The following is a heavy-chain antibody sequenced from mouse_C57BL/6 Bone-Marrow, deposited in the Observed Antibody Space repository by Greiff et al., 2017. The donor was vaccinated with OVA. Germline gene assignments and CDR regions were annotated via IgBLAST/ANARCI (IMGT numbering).Heavy chain of an antibody. D-gene: IGHD1-1*01. J-gene: IGHJ3*01. CDR1: GYTFTSYW. CDR3: ARYGRAWFAY. V-gene: IGHV1-52*01. Sequence: QVQLQQPGAELVRPGSSVKLSCKASGYTFTSYWMHWVKQRPIQGLEWIGNIDPSDSEPHYNQKFKDKATLTVDKSSSTAYMQLSSLTSEDSAVYYCARYGRAWFAYWGQGTLVTVSA. CDR2: IDPSDSEP.